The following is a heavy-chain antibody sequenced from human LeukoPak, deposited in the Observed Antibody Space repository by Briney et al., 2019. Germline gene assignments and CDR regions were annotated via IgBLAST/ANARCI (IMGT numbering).Heavy chain of an antibody. V-gene: IGHV4-59*08. D-gene: IGHD6-13*01. CDR1: GGSISSYY. CDR3: ARQNPAAEGQGLDH. CDR2: IYHTGTT. Sequence: PSETLSLTCTVSGGSISSYYWSWIRQRPGKGLDWIGYIYHTGTTNYNPSLKSRVTISVDTSKNQFSLKLSSVTAADTAVYYCARQNPAAEGQGLDHWGQGALVTVSS. J-gene: IGHJ4*02.